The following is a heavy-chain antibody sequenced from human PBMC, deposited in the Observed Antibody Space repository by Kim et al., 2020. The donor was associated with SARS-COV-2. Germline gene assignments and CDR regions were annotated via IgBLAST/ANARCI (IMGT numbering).Heavy chain of an antibody. D-gene: IGHD3-10*01. CDR3: ARTRGFDY. V-gene: IGHV3-33*01. CDR1: GFTFSSYG. Sequence: GGSLRLSCAASGFTFSSYGMHWVRQAPGKWLEWVAVIWDDGSNKYYADSVKGRFTISRDNSKNTLYLQMNSLRAEDTAVYYCARTRGFDYWGQCTLFTV. J-gene: IGHJ4*02. CDR2: IWDDGSNK.